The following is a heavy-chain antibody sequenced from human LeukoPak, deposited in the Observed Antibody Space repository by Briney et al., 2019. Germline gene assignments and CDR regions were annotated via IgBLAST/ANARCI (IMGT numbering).Heavy chain of an antibody. CDR3: ARDGRGFGDPSAFDI. V-gene: IGHV3-33*01. Sequence: GGSLRLSCAASGFTFSSYGMHWVRQAPGKGLEWVAVIWYDGSNKYYADSVKGRFTISRDNSKNTLYLQMNSLRAEDTAVYYCARDGRGFGDPSAFDIWGQGTMVTVSP. J-gene: IGHJ3*02. CDR2: IWYDGSNK. D-gene: IGHD3-10*01. CDR1: GFTFSSYG.